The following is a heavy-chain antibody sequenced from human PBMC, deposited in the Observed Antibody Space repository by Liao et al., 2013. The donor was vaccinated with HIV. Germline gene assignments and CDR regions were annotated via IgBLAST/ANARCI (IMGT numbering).Heavy chain of an antibody. CDR1: GGSISRSSYY. V-gene: IGHV4-39*07. CDR2: IYYTGST. Sequence: QLQLQESGPGLVKPSETLSLTCTVSGGSISRSSYYWGWIRQPPGKGLDWIGSIYYTGSTYYNPSLKSRVTVSIDTSKSQFSLKLNSVTAADTAIYFCARGRYSSTWYGYYFDYWGQGTLVTVSS. D-gene: IGHD6-13*01. J-gene: IGHJ4*02. CDR3: ARGRYSSTWYGYYFDY.